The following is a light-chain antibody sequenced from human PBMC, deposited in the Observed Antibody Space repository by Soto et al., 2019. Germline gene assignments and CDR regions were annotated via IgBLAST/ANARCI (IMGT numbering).Light chain of an antibody. CDR1: QTISSW. J-gene: IGKJ1*01. CDR3: QHYNSYSEA. Sequence: DIQMTQSPSTLSASVGDRVTFTCRASQTISSWLAWYQQKPGKAPKLLIYKASTLKSGVPSRFSGSGSGSEFTLTISSLQPDDFATYYCQHYNSYSEAYGQGTKVDIK. CDR2: KAS. V-gene: IGKV1-5*03.